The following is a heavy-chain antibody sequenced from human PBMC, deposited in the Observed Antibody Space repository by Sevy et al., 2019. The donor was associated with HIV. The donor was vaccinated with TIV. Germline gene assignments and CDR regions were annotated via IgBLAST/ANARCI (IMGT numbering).Heavy chain of an antibody. Sequence: ASVKVSCEASGYTFTSFRITWVRQAPGQGLEWMGWISDLNGDTNYAQKLQGRVTMTTDTSTNTAYMELRSLRSDDTAVYYCARAYCSGGRCYSLAYWGQGTLVTVSS. CDR1: GYTFTSFR. CDR2: ISDLNGDT. V-gene: IGHV1-18*01. D-gene: IGHD2-15*01. J-gene: IGHJ4*02. CDR3: ARAYCSGGRCYSLAY.